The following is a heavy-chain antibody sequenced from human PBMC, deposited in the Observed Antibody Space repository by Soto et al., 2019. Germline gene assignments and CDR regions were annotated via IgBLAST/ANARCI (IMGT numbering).Heavy chain of an antibody. CDR3: AKAQVVPAAMPWGTSDY. Sequence: EVQMLESGGGLVQPGGSLRLSCAASGFTFSSYAMSWVRQAPGKGLEWVSAISGSGGSTYYADSVKGRFTISRDNSKNTLYLQMNSLRAEDTAVYYCAKAQVVPAAMPWGTSDYWGQGTLVTVSS. V-gene: IGHV3-23*01. CDR1: GFTFSSYA. J-gene: IGHJ4*02. CDR2: ISGSGGST. D-gene: IGHD2-2*01.